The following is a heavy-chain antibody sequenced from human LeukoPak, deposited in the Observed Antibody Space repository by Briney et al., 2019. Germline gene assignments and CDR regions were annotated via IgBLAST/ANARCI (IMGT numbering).Heavy chain of an antibody. CDR3: ARVIQLPNEYFQH. J-gene: IGHJ1*01. CDR1: GGTFNSYA. CDR2: IIPIFGTA. Sequence: GASVKVSCKASGGTFNSYAISWVRQAPGQGLEWMGGIIPIFGTANYAQKLQGRVTITADESTSTAYMELSSLRSEDTAVYYCARVIQLPNEYFQHWGQGTLVTVSS. V-gene: IGHV1-69*13. D-gene: IGHD2-2*01.